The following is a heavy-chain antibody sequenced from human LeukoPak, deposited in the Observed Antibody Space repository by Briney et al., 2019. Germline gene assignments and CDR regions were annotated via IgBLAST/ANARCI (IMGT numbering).Heavy chain of an antibody. CDR3: SSAHCPKGVCLIDY. D-gene: IGHD2-8*01. V-gene: IGHV4-39*01. Sequence: PSETLSLTCTVSGGSIDRRGYYWGWIRQPPGKGLEWIGTISYHGATYYSPSLNRRVTISLDTSKNQYSLKLSSVTAAETAVYYCSSAHCPKGVCLIDYWGQGTRVTVSS. J-gene: IGHJ4*02. CDR1: GGSIDRRGYY. CDR2: ISYHGAT.